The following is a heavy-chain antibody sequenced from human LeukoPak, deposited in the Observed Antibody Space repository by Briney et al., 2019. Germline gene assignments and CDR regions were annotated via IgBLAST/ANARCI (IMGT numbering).Heavy chain of an antibody. J-gene: IGHJ4*02. CDR3: ASGGGEYSYGYENFDY. D-gene: IGHD5-18*01. CDR1: GGTFSSYA. Sequence: GASVKVSCKASGGTFSSYAISWVRQAPGQGLEWMGGIIPIFGTANYAQEFQGRVTITADKSTSTAYMELSSLRSEDTAVYYCASGGGEYSYGYENFDYWGQGTLVTVSS. V-gene: IGHV1-69*06. CDR2: IIPIFGTA.